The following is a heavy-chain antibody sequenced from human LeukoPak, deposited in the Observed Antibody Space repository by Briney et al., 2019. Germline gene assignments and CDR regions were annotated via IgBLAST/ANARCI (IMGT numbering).Heavy chain of an antibody. D-gene: IGHD7-27*01. CDR1: GFTFSNYA. J-gene: IGHJ4*02. CDR2: ISGAGGMT. CDR3: AKDLNWGSFDY. V-gene: IGHV3-23*01. Sequence: GGSLRLSCAASGFTFSNYAVTWVRQAPGKGLEWVSGISGAGGMTYYADYVKGRFTISRDNSRNTLFLQMNSLRAEDTAVYYCAKDLNWGSFDYWGQGTLVTVSS.